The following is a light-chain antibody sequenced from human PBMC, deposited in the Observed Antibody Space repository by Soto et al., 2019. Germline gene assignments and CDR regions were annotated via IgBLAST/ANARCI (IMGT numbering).Light chain of an antibody. J-gene: IGKJ4*01. CDR2: DAS. V-gene: IGKV3-15*01. CDR1: QSVNDN. CDR3: QHYNRWPLT. Sequence: EILMTQSPATLSVSPGERVTLSCRASQSVNDNLAWYQQKPGQAPRLLIYDASTRATGIPARFSGSGSGTEFTLTITSLQSKDFAVYYCQHYNRWPLTFGGGTKVEIK.